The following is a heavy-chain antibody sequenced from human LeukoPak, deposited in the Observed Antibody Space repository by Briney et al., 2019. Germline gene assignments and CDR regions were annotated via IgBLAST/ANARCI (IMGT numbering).Heavy chain of an antibody. V-gene: IGHV5-51*01. J-gene: IGHJ4*02. Sequence: PGESLKISCKGSGYSFTSYWIGWVRQMPGKGLEWMGIIYPGDSDTRYSPSFQGRVTISADKSISTAYLQWSSLKASDTAMYYCARRLNGRSGYSYGQIDYWGQGTLVTVSS. CDR2: IYPGDSDT. CDR1: GYSFTSYW. D-gene: IGHD5-18*01. CDR3: ARRLNGRSGYSYGQIDY.